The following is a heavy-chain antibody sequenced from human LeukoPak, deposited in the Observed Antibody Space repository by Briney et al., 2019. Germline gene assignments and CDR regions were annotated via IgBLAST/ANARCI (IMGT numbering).Heavy chain of an antibody. Sequence: GASVKVSCKASGYTFTSYGISWVRQAPGQGLEWMGWISAYNGNTNYAQKLQGRVTMTTDTSTSTAYMELSRLRSDDTAVYYCARDTGDDFWSGYYVHSYYYYGMDVWGQGTTVTVSS. CDR1: GYTFTSYG. CDR3: ARDTGDDFWSGYYVHSYYYYGMDV. D-gene: IGHD3-3*01. CDR2: ISAYNGNT. V-gene: IGHV1-18*01. J-gene: IGHJ6*02.